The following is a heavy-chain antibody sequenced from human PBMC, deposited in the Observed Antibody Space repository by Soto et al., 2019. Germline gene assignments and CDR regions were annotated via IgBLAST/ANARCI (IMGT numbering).Heavy chain of an antibody. Sequence: GSLRLSCAASGFTFTSAWINWVRQAPGKGLEWVGRIKSKTDGGTGDFASPVRRKFPISRHDSQFMVYLQMNSLKPEDTALYYFSPSSFFPLKLLRFHYLGPGTLVTLSS. D-gene: IGHD1-7*01. V-gene: IGHV3-15*07. J-gene: IGHJ4*01. CDR1: GFTFTSAW. CDR2: IKSKTDGGTG. CDR3: SPSSFFPLKLLRFHY.